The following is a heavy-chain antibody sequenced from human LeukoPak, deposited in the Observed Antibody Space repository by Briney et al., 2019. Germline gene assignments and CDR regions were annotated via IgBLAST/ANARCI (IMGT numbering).Heavy chain of an antibody. Sequence: SQTLSLTCAVSGDSISSGAYSWSWIRQPPGKGLEWIGYIYYSGSTNYNPSLKSRVTISVDTSKNQFSLKLSSVTAADTAVYYCARTVFDWSKGGWFDPWGQGTLVTVSS. J-gene: IGHJ5*02. CDR3: ARTVFDWSKGGWFDP. CDR1: GDSISSGAYS. V-gene: IGHV4-30-4*07. CDR2: IYYSGST. D-gene: IGHD3-9*01.